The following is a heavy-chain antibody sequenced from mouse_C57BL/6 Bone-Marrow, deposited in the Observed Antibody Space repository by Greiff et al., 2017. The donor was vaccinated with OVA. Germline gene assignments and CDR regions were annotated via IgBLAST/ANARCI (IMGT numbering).Heavy chain of an antibody. V-gene: IGHV14-4*01. CDR3: TTGALVLLRY. CDR1: GFNIKDDY. D-gene: IGHD1-1*01. J-gene: IGHJ2*01. Sequence: VQLQQSGAELVRPGASVKLSCTASGFNIKDDYMHWVKQRPEQGLEWIGWIDPENGDTEYASKFQGKATITADTSSNTAYLQLSSLTSEDTAVYYGTTGALVLLRYWGQGTTLTVAS. CDR2: IDPENGDT.